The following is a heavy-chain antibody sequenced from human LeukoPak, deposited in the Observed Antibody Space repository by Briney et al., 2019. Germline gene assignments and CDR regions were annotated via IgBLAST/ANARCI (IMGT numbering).Heavy chain of an antibody. CDR2: ICPGGTIT. J-gene: IGHJ4*02. V-gene: IGHV3-74*01. CDR1: GFTFSNYC. Sequence: QPGGSLRLSCTASGFTFSNYCMHWVRHTPGKGLIWVSRICPGGTITNYADSVKGRFTISRDDAKNMMFLQMNSLRADDTAVYYCVRDFRSADYWGQGILVTVSS. CDR3: VRDFRSADY.